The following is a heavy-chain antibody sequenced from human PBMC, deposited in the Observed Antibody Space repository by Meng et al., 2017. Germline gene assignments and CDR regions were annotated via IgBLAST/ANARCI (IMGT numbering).Heavy chain of an antibody. CDR2: INPNSGGT. J-gene: IGHJ5*02. V-gene: IGHV1-2*06. D-gene: IGHD3-16*01. CDR1: EYTFTGYY. CDR3: ARNRGVDVWGSYSEFDP. Sequence: VHLVHAGAEVKKPGASVKASCKASEYTFTGYYMHWVRQAPGQGLEWMGRINPNSGGTNYAQKFQGRVTMTRDTSISTAYMELSRLRSDDTAVYYCARNRGVDVWGSYSEFDPWGQGTLVTVSS.